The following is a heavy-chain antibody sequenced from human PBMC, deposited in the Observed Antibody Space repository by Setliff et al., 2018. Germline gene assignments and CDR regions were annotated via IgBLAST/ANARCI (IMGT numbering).Heavy chain of an antibody. Sequence: GGSLRLSCAASGFAFSTYRMNWVRQAPEKGLEWVSYITSSSSTIDYADSVKGRFTISRDDAKNSLYLQMNSLRAEDTAVYYCARVIYFYYMDVWGKGTTVTVSS. CDR3: ARVIYFYYMDV. CDR2: ITSSSSTI. J-gene: IGHJ6*03. CDR1: GFAFSTYR. V-gene: IGHV3-48*01.